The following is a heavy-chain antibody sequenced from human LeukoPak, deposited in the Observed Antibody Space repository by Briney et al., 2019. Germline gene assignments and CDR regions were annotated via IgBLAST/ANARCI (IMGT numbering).Heavy chain of an antibody. V-gene: IGHV3-23*01. J-gene: IGHJ4*02. CDR1: GFTFSSYA. CDR3: AKDTSIVGATTLAY. Sequence: PGGSLRLSCAASGFTFSSYAMSWVRQAPGKGLEWVSAISGSGGSTYYADSVKGRFTISRDNSKNTLYLQMNSLRAEDTAVYYCAKDTSIVGATTLAYWGQGTLVTVSP. CDR2: ISGSGGST. D-gene: IGHD1-26*01.